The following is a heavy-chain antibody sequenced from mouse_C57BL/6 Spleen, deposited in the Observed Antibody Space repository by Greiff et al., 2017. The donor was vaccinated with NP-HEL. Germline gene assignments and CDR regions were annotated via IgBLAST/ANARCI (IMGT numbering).Heavy chain of an antibody. CDR1: GFTFSSYT. V-gene: IGHV5-9*01. Sequence: EVMLVESGGGLVKPGGSLKLSCAASGFTFSSYTMSWVRQTPEKRLEWVATISGGGGNTYYPDSVKGRFTISRDNAKNTLYLQMSSLRSEDTALYYCARQGNWDENYFDYWGQGTTLTVSS. D-gene: IGHD4-1*01. CDR3: ARQGNWDENYFDY. J-gene: IGHJ2*01. CDR2: ISGGGGNT.